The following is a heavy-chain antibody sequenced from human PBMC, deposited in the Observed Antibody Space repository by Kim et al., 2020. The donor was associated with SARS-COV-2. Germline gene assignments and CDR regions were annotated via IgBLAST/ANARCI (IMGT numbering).Heavy chain of an antibody. D-gene: IGHD6-13*01. J-gene: IGHJ4*02. Sequence: GESLKISCKGSGYSFTSYWISWVRQMPGKGLEWMGRIDPSDSYTNYSPSFQGHVTISADKSISTAYLQWSSLKASDTAMYYCASMPRGIVAAGPHPYYYFDYWGQGTLVTVSS. CDR1: GYSFTSYW. V-gene: IGHV5-10-1*01. CDR2: IDPSDSYT. CDR3: ASMPRGIVAAGPHPYYYFDY.